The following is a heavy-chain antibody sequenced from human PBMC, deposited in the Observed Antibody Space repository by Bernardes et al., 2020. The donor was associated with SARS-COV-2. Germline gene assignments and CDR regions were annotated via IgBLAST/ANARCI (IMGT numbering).Heavy chain of an antibody. J-gene: IGHJ4*02. V-gene: IGHV3-23*01. Sequence: GGSLRLSCVASGFTFSSYGVGWVRQAPGKGLEWVSTISESGSATSYADSVKGRFTISRDNSKSTQFLQMNSLRAEDTAVYYCARRVWGSFRYIDYWGQGTLVTVSS. CDR2: ISESGSAT. D-gene: IGHD3-16*02. CDR3: ARRVWGSFRYIDY. CDR1: GFTFSSYG.